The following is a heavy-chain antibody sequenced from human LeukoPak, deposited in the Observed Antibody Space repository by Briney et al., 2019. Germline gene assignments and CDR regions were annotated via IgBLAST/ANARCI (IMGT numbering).Heavy chain of an antibody. CDR1: GGSISSGGYY. V-gene: IGHV4-30-2*01. CDR3: ARWKSSWSFDY. J-gene: IGHJ4*02. Sequence: SETLSLTCTVSGGSISSGGYYWRWIRQPPGKGLEWIGYIYHSGSTYYNPSLKSRVTISVDRSKNQFSLKLSSVTAADTAVYYCARWKSSWSFDYWGQGTLVTVSS. D-gene: IGHD6-13*01. CDR2: IYHSGST.